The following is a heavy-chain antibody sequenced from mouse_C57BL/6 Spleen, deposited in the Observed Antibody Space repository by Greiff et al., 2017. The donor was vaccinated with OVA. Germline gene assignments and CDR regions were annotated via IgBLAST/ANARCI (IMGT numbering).Heavy chain of an antibody. D-gene: IGHD1-1*01. CDR3: ARLDYYGSSPLAMDY. V-gene: IGHV1-55*01. Sequence: QVQLKQPGAELVKPGASVKMSCKASGYTFTSYWITWVKQRPGQGLEWIGDIYPGSGSTNYNEKFKSKATLTVDTSSSTAYMQLSSLTSEDSAVYNWARLDYYGSSPLAMDYWGQGTSVTVSS. CDR2: IYPGSGST. CDR1: GYTFTSYW. J-gene: IGHJ4*01.